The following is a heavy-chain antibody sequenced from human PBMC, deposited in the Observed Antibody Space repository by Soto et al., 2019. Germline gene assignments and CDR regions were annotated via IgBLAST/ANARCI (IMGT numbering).Heavy chain of an antibody. CDR2: IWYDGSNK. J-gene: IGHJ6*02. CDR1: GFTFSSYG. Sequence: GGSLRLSCAASGFTFSSYGMHWVRQAPGKGLEWVAVIWYDGSNKYYADSVKGRFTISRDNSKNTLYLQMNSLRAEDTAVYYCARDEEGWDYDYYYYYGMDVWGQGTTVTVSS. CDR3: ARDEEGWDYDYYYYYGMDV. V-gene: IGHV3-33*01. D-gene: IGHD4-17*01.